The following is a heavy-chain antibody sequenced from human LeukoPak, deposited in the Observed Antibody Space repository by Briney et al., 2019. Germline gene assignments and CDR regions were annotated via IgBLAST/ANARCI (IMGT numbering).Heavy chain of an antibody. J-gene: IGHJ6*03. CDR1: GFTFSIYA. CDR2: ISGSGAST. V-gene: IGHV3-23*01. CDR3: AKKGSPGYYYYYMDV. D-gene: IGHD3-10*01. Sequence: GGSLRLSCAASGFTFSIYAMSWVRQAPGKGLEWVSTISGSGASTYYADSVKGRFTISRDNSQNTLYLQMNSLRVEDTAVYYCAKKGSPGYYYYYMDVWGKGTTVTVPS.